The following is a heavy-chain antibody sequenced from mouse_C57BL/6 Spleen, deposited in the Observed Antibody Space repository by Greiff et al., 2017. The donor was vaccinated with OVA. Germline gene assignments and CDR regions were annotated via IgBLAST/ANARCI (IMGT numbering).Heavy chain of an antibody. V-gene: IGHV1-22*01. J-gene: IGHJ2*01. Sequence: VQLQQSGPELVKPGASVKMSCKASGYTFTDYNMHWVKQSHGKSLEWIGYINPNNGGTSYNQKFKGKATLTVNKSSSTAYMELRSLTSEDSAVYYCASGRMVTGLDYWGQGTTLTVSS. CDR1: GYTFTDYN. CDR2: INPNNGGT. CDR3: ASGRMVTGLDY. D-gene: IGHD2-2*01.